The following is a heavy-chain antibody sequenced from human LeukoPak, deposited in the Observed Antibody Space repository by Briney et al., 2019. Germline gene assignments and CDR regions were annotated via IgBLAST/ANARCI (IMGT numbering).Heavy chain of an antibody. CDR3: ARVHSLGGSYKGGNNWFDP. CDR1: GYTFTSYG. J-gene: IGHJ5*02. D-gene: IGHD1-26*01. Sequence: ASVKVSCKASGYTFTSYGISWVRQAPGQGLEWMGWISAYNGNTNYAQKLQGRVTMTTDTSTSTAYMELRSLRSDDTAVYYCARVHSLGGSYKGGNNWFDPWGQGTLVTVSS. V-gene: IGHV1-18*01. CDR2: ISAYNGNT.